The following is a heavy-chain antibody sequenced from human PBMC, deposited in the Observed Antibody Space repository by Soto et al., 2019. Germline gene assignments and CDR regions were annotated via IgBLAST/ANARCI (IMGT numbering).Heavy chain of an antibody. J-gene: IGHJ3*02. CDR2: IYYSGST. V-gene: IGHV4-59*12. CDR1: GGSFSGYY. D-gene: IGHD6-6*01. CDR3: ARVPPKYSSQWGAFDI. Sequence: SETLSLTCAVYGGSFSGYYWSWIRQPPGKGLEWIGYIYYSGSTNYNPSLKSRVTISVDTSKNQFSLKLSSVTAADTAVYYCARVPPKYSSQWGAFDIWGQGTMVTVSS.